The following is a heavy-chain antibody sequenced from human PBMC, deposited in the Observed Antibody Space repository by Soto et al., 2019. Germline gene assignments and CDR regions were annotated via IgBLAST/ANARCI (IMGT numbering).Heavy chain of an antibody. V-gene: IGHV3-30-3*01. Sequence: GGSLRLSCAASGFTFSSYAMHWVRQAPGKGLEWVAVISYDGSNKYYADSVKGRFTISRDNSKNTLYLQMNSLRAEDTAVYYCARESRAVVTSASDYWGQGTLVTVSS. D-gene: IGHD2-21*02. CDR1: GFTFSSYA. J-gene: IGHJ4*02. CDR3: ARESRAVVTSASDY. CDR2: ISYDGSNK.